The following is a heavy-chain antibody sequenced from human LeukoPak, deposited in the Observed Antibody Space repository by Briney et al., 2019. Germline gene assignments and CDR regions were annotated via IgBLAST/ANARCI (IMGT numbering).Heavy chain of an antibody. D-gene: IGHD7-27*01. Sequence: GGSLRLSCAASGFTFSNTWMNWVRQAPGKGLEWVGRIKSKTDGGTTDYAAPVKGRFTISRDDSRHTLYLQVNSLKTEDTAVYYCTTGNWGSFSYWGQGTLVTVSS. CDR1: GFTFSNTW. CDR3: TTGNWGSFSY. V-gene: IGHV3-15*01. J-gene: IGHJ4*02. CDR2: IKSKTDGGTT.